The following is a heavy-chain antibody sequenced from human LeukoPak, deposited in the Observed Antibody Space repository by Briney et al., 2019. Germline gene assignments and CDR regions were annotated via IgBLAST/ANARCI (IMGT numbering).Heavy chain of an antibody. Sequence: GGSLRLSCAASGFTFSDYYMSWIRQAPGKGLEWVSYISSSGSTIYYADSVKGRFTISRDNAKNSLYLQMNSLRAEDTAVYYCARVAMYYYDSGSYYNPPFYWGQGTLVTVSS. CDR2: ISSSGSTI. J-gene: IGHJ4*02. D-gene: IGHD3-10*01. V-gene: IGHV3-11*01. CDR1: GFTFSDYY. CDR3: ARVAMYYYDSGSYYNPPFY.